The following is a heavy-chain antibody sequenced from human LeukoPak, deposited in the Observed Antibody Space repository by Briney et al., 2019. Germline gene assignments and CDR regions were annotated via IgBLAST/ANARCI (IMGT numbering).Heavy chain of an antibody. D-gene: IGHD3-16*01. J-gene: IGHJ4*02. Sequence: PGGSLRLSCAASGFTFSSYAMSWVRQAPGKGLEWVSAISGSGGSTYYADSVKGHSTISRDNSKKTLYLQMNSLRVEDTAIYYCAKGDYGDYWGQGTLVTVSS. V-gene: IGHV3-23*01. CDR3: AKGDYGDY. CDR1: GFTFSSYA. CDR2: ISGSGGST.